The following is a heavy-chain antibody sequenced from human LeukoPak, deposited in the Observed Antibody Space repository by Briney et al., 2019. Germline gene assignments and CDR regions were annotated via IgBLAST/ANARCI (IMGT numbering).Heavy chain of an antibody. V-gene: IGHV3-21*06. Sequence: GGSLRLSCAGSGFTLSTYSMNWVRQAPGKGVEWVSSISGSTGSIYYADSVKDRFTISRDNAENSLYLQMNSLRAEDTAVYYCARANPPGISFFDYWGQGALVTVSS. J-gene: IGHJ4*02. CDR3: ARANPPGISFFDY. CDR2: ISGSTGSI. D-gene: IGHD3-16*02. CDR1: GFTLSTYS.